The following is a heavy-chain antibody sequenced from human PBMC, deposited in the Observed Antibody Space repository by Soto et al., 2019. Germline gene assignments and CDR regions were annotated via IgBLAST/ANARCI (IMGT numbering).Heavy chain of an antibody. Sequence: ASVKVSCKASGYTFTSYDINWVRQATGQGLEWMGWMNPNSGNTGYAQKFQGRVTMTRNTSISTAYMELSSLRSEDTAVYYCARGVGRGYSYGYRPAPGNYYYGMDVWGQGTTVTVS. CDR1: GYTFTSYD. J-gene: IGHJ6*02. CDR2: MNPNSGNT. D-gene: IGHD5-18*01. CDR3: ARGVGRGYSYGYRPAPGNYYYGMDV. V-gene: IGHV1-8*01.